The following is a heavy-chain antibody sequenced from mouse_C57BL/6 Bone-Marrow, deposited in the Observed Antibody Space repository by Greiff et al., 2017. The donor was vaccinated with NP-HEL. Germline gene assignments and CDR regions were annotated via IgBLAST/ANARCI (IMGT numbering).Heavy chain of an antibody. J-gene: IGHJ2*01. CDR3: AKGKDSSGYASFDY. Sequence: QVHVKQSGPGLVAPSQSLSITCTVSGFSLNSFGVSWVRQPPGKGLAWLGVIWGDGCTHYHSALISRLSSSKDNSKSQVFLKLNRLQTDDTATYYCAKGKDSSGYASFDYWGQGTTLTVSS. CDR2: IWGDGCT. CDR1: GFSLNSFG. D-gene: IGHD3-2*02. V-gene: IGHV2-3*01.